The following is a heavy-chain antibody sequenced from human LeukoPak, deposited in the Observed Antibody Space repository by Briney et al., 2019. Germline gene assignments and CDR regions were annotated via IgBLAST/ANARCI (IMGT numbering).Heavy chain of an antibody. D-gene: IGHD4-17*01. CDR1: GFTFSTHW. V-gene: IGHV3-7*01. CDR3: VRDSDDYGDHTTRRFDY. Sequence: SGGSLRLSCTASGFTFSTHWMTWVRQPPGKGLEWVANIKEDGSVKYYVDSVKGRFTISRDNTKNALYLQMNSLRAEDTAVYHCVRDSDDYGDHTTRRFDYWGQGTLVTVSS. J-gene: IGHJ4*02. CDR2: IKEDGSVK.